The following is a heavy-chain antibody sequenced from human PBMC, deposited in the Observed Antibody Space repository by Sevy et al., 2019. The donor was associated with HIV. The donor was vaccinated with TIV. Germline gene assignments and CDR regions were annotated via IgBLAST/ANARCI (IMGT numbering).Heavy chain of an antibody. CDR2: IYYNGHI. D-gene: IGHD1-26*01. V-gene: IGHV4-59*08. CDR1: GGSITSLY. Sequence: SETLSLTCTVSGGSITSLYWNWIRQPPGKGLEWIANIYYNGHINYNPYLKSRVTISLDTSKNQFSLRLSSVTAADTAMYYCAGENAWGRGYSWGQGTLVTVSS. CDR3: AGENAWGRGYS. J-gene: IGHJ4*02.